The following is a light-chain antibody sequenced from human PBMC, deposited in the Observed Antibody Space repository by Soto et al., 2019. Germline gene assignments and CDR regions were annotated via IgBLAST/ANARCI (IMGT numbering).Light chain of an antibody. CDR3: ATWDDSLSGRDVV. V-gene: IGLV1-47*01. J-gene: IGLJ2*01. CDR2: RNS. Sequence: QAVVTQPPSASGTPGQRVTISCSGSSSNIGSNYVYWYQQLPGTAPKLLIYRNSQRPSGVPDRFSGSKSGTSASLAISGLRSEDEADYYCATWDDSLSGRDVVFGGGTKLTVL. CDR1: SSNIGSNY.